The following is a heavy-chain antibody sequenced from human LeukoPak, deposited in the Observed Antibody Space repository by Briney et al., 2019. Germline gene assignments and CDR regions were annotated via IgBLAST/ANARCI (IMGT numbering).Heavy chain of an antibody. CDR1: GGSFSGYY. V-gene: IGHV4-34*01. CDR2: INHSGST. Sequence: SETLSLTCAVYGGSFSGYYWSWIRQPPGKGLEWIGEINHSGSTYYNPSLKSRVTISVDTSKNQFSLKLSSVTAADTAVYYCARLRIDAFDIWGQGTMVTVSS. CDR3: ARLRIDAFDI. J-gene: IGHJ3*02.